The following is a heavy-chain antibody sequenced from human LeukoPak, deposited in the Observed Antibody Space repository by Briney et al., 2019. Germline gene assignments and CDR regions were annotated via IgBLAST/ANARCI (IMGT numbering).Heavy chain of an antibody. CDR2: MNPNSGNT. Sequence: GASVTVSCKASGYTFTGYYMHWARQATGQGLEWMGWMNPNSGNTGYAQKFQGRVTMTRNTSISTAYMELSSLRSEDTAVYYCARGLPGYYDYVWGSYRYNWFDPWGQGTLVTVSS. CDR1: GYTFTGYY. J-gene: IGHJ5*02. V-gene: IGHV1-8*02. D-gene: IGHD3-16*02. CDR3: ARGLPGYYDYVWGSYRYNWFDP.